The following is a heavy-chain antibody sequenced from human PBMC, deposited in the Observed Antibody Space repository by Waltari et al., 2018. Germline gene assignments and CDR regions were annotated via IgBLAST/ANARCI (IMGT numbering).Heavy chain of an antibody. CDR1: GGSISSYY. V-gene: IGHV4-59*01. Sequence: QVQLQESGPGLVKPSETLSLTCTVSGGSISSYYWSWIPQPPGKGLEWIGYIYYSGSTNYNPSLKSRVTISVDTSKNQFSLKLSSVTAADTAVYYCARDQSGSYGWDYWGQGTLVTVSS. CDR3: ARDQSGSYGWDY. J-gene: IGHJ4*02. D-gene: IGHD1-26*01. CDR2: IYYSGST.